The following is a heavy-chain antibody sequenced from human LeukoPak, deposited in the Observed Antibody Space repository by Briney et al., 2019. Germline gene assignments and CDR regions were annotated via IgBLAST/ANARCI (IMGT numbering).Heavy chain of an antibody. V-gene: IGHV4-34*01. Sequence: SETLSLTCAVYGGSFSGYFWSWIRQPPGKGLEWIGEINHSGSTNYNPPLKSRVTISVDTSKNQFSLKVNSLTAADTAVYYCARGRTGYHLLPTKKDYSYYYIDVWGKGTTVTVSS. CDR2: INHSGST. J-gene: IGHJ6*03. D-gene: IGHD2-2*01. CDR1: GGSFSGYF. CDR3: ARGRTGYHLLPTKKDYSYYYIDV.